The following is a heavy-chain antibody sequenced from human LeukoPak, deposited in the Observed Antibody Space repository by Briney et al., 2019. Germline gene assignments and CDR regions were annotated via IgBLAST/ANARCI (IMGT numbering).Heavy chain of an antibody. CDR2: ISWNSGNI. V-gene: IGHV3-9*01. CDR1: GFTLDDYA. CDR3: VRISLSLYMDV. Sequence: PGGSLRLSCTASGFTLDDYAMHWVRQAPGKGLEWVSGISWNSGNIDYAASVKGRFTISRDNAKSSLYLQMNSLRVEDTALYYCVRISLSLYMDVWGKGTTVTISS. J-gene: IGHJ6*03. D-gene: IGHD2/OR15-2a*01.